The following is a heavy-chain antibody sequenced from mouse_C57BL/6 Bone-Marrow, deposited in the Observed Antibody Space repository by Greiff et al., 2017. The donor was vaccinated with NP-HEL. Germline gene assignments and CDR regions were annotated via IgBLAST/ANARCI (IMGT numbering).Heavy chain of an antibody. V-gene: IGHV1-53*01. D-gene: IGHD1-1*01. CDR2: INPSNGGT. J-gene: IGHJ1*03. CDR3: ARGAYGSSYRWYFDV. CDR1: GYTFTSYW. Sequence: QVQLQQPGTELVKPGASVKLSCKASGYTFTSYWMHWVKQRPGQGLEWIGNINPSNGGTNYNEKFKSKATLTVDKSSSTAYMQLSSLTSEDSAVYYCARGAYGSSYRWYFDVWGTGTTVTVSS.